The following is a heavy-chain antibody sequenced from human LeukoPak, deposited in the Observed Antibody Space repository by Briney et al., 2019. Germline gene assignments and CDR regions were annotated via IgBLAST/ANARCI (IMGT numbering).Heavy chain of an antibody. Sequence: PGESLRLSCAASGFSFSRYGMNWVRQAPGKGLKWVSSIDVGSYAYYADSVKGRFTISRDNAKNSLYLQMNSLRVEDTAVYYCASEGVVGAAAHFDYWGQGALVTVSS. J-gene: IGHJ4*02. V-gene: IGHV3-21*06. CDR3: ASEGVVGAAAHFDY. CDR1: GFSFSRYG. D-gene: IGHD1-26*01. CDR2: IDVGSYA.